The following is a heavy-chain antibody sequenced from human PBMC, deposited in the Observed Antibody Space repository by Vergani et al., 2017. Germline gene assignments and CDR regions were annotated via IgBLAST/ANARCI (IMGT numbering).Heavy chain of an antibody. CDR1: GFTFSSYW. J-gene: IGHJ2*01. V-gene: IGHV3-7*03. CDR2: IKQDGSEK. D-gene: IGHD6-19*01. Sequence: EVQLVESGGGLVQPGGSLRLSCAASGFTFSSYWMSWVRQAPGKGLEWVANIKQDGSEKYYVDSVKGRFTISRDNAKNSLYLQMNSLRAEDTAVYYCARWYSSGWSLLGYFDLWGRGTLVTVSS. CDR3: ARWYSSGWSLLGYFDL.